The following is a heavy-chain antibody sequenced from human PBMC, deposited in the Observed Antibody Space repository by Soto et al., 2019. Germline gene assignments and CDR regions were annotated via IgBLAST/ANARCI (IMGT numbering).Heavy chain of an antibody. CDR1: GGTFSSYT. J-gene: IGHJ3*02. CDR2: IIPILGIA. CDR3: ARPTGGDYDVGNDAFDI. V-gene: IGHV1-69*02. Sequence: GASVKVSCKASGGTFSSYTISWVRQAPGQGLEWMGRIIPILGIANYAQKFQGRVTITADKSTSTAYMELSSLRSEDTAVYYCARPTGGDYDVGNDAFDIWGQGTMVTVSS. D-gene: IGHD4-17*01.